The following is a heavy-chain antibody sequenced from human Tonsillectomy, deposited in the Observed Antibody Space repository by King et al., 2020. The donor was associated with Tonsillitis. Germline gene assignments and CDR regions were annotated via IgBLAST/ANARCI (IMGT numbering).Heavy chain of an antibody. CDR1: GYTFTGYY. D-gene: IGHD4-17*01. J-gene: IGHJ6*02. V-gene: IGHV1-2*02. Sequence: QLVQSGAEVKKPGASVKVSCKASGYTFTGYYMHWVRQAPGQGPEWMGWINPNSGGTNYAQKFQGRVTMTRDTSISTAYMELSRLRSDDTAVYYCASRPTKTTTVTDYGMDVWGQGTTVTVSS. CDR3: ASRPTKTTTVTDYGMDV. CDR2: INPNSGGT.